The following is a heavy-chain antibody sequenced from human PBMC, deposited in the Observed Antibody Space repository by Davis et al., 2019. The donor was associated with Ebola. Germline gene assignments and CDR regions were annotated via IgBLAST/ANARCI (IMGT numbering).Heavy chain of an antibody. CDR2: IYYSGST. Sequence: MPSETLSLTCTVSGGSISSSSYYWGWIRQPPGKGLEWIGSIYYSGSTYYNPSLKSRVTISVDTSKNQFSLKLSSVTAADTAVSYCSRDIMTYYDSSGSSDYWGQGTLVTVSS. D-gene: IGHD3-22*01. J-gene: IGHJ4*02. CDR3: SRDIMTYYDSSGSSDY. V-gene: IGHV4-39*02. CDR1: GGSISSSSYY.